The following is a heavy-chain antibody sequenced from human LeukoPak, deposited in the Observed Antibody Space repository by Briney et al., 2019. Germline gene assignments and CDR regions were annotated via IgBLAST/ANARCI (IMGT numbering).Heavy chain of an antibody. CDR1: GFTFSSYA. CDR3: ARGVRRGSSWYAAPAY. D-gene: IGHD6-13*01. J-gene: IGHJ4*02. CDR2: ISYDGSNK. Sequence: PGGSLRLSCAASGFTFSSYAMHWVRQAPGKGLEWVAVISYDGSNKYYADSVKGRFTISRDNSKNTLYLQMNSLRAEDTAVYYCARGVRRGSSWYAAPAYWGQGTLVTVSS. V-gene: IGHV3-30-3*01.